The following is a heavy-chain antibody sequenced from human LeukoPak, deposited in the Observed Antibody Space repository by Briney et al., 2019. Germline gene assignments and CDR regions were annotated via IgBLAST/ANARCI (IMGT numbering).Heavy chain of an antibody. CDR2: INHSGST. J-gene: IGHJ4*02. D-gene: IGHD3-10*02. CDR1: GGSISSGSYY. CDR3: ARHYYIRSFDY. Sequence: SETLSLTCTVSGGSISSGSYYWSWIRQPAGKGLEWIGEINHSGSTNYNPSLKSRVTISVDTSKNQFSLKLSSVTAADTAVYYCARHYYIRSFDYWGQGTLVTVSS. V-gene: IGHV4-61*10.